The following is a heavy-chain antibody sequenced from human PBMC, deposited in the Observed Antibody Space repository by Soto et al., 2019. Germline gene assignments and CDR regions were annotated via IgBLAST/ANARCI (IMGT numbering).Heavy chain of an antibody. V-gene: IGHV3-30*18. J-gene: IGHJ3*02. CDR1: GFTFSSHG. CDR2: TSYDGTNK. D-gene: IGHD3-22*01. Sequence: QVQLVESGGGVVQPGRSLRLSCAASGFTFSSHGMHWVRQAPGKGLEWVAVTSYDGTNKYYADSVKGRFTISRDNSKNPLYRQMNSLRAEDAAVYYCAKDIGILVVISAFDIWGQGTMVTVSS. CDR3: AKDIGILVVISAFDI.